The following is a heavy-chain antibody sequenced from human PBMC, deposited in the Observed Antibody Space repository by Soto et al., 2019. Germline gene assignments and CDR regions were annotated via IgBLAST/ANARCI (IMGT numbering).Heavy chain of an antibody. CDR2: INSDGSDP. Sequence: EVQLVESGGGLVQPGGSLRLSCAASGFTFSTYWFHRVRQAPGKGLVWVSRINSDGSDPNYADSVKGRFTISRDNAKDTPYLQMNDLRAEDTAVYYCVRDEEWLVVTLWGQGTLVTVSS. J-gene: IGHJ4*02. V-gene: IGHV3-74*01. CDR3: VRDEEWLVVTL. CDR1: GFTFSTYW. D-gene: IGHD6-19*01.